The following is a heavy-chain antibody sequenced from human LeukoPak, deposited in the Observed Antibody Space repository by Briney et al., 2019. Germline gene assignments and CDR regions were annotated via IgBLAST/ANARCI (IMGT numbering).Heavy chain of an antibody. CDR1: GGSISSYY. J-gene: IGHJ4*02. CDR3: ATLGYSYGTDY. D-gene: IGHD5-18*01. Sequence: SETLSLTCTVSGGSISSYYWSWIRQPPGKGLEWIGYIYYSGSTNYNPSLKSRVTISVDTSKNQFSLKLSSVTAADTAVYYCATLGYSYGTDYWGQGTLVTVSS. CDR2: IYYSGST. V-gene: IGHV4-59*01.